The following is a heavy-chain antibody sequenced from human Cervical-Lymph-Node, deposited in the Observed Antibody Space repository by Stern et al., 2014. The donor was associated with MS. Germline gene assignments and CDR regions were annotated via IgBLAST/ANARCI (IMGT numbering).Heavy chain of an antibody. D-gene: IGHD3-16*01. J-gene: IGHJ4*02. CDR1: AFTLSTYW. CDR3: MGVALAK. CDR2: INGDGRTT. Sequence: EDQLVESGGGLVQPGGSLRLSCTASAFTLSTYWMNWVRQAPGKGLVWVSNINGDGRTTNYADSVKGRFTISRDNAKNTLYLQMNSLRAEDTAVYYCMGVALAKWGQGTLVTVSS. V-gene: IGHV3-74*02.